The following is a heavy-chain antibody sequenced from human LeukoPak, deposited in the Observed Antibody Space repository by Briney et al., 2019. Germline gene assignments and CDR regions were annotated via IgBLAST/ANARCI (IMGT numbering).Heavy chain of an antibody. V-gene: IGHV4-59*03. Sequence: SETLSLTCTVSGGSISSYYWSWIRQPPGKGLEWVGQISYSGGTNYNPSLKSRVSISIDTSKNLFSLKLNSVTAADTAVYYCAAESERWLVRSWGQGTLVTVSS. J-gene: IGHJ4*02. CDR2: ISYSGGT. D-gene: IGHD6-19*01. CDR3: AAESERWLVRS. CDR1: GGSISSYY.